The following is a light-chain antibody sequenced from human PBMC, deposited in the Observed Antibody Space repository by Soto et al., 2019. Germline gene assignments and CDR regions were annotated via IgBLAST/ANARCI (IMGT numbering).Light chain of an antibody. J-gene: IGKJ2*01. CDR3: QQYGSSQYT. CDR2: GAS. CDR1: QSVNNNY. Sequence: EIVLTQSPGTLSLSPGERATLSCRASQSVNNNYLAWYQQKPGQAPRLLIYGASSRATSIPDRFSGSGSGTDFTLTISRLEAEDFAVYYCQQYGSSQYTFGQGTKLEIK. V-gene: IGKV3-20*01.